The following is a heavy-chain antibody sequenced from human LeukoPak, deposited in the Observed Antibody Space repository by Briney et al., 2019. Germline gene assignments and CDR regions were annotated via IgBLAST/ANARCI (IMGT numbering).Heavy chain of an antibody. V-gene: IGHV1-69*04. J-gene: IGHJ6*02. CDR2: IIPMFGIA. D-gene: IGHD1-1*01. CDR1: GRTFSSYA. Sequence: ASVKVSCKASGRTFSSYAISWVRQAPGQGLEWMGRIIPMFGIANYAQKFQGRVTITADKSTSTAYMELSSLRSEDTAVYYCARVFLERRRDYYYYGMDVWGQGTTVTVSS. CDR3: ARVFLERRRDYYYYGMDV.